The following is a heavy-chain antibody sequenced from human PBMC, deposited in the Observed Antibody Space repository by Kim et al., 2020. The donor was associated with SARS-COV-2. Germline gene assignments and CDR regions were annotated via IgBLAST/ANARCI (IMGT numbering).Heavy chain of an antibody. D-gene: IGHD6-13*01. CDR2: IYPTGGST. CDR3: ASEVTHSSSWPGALDY. CDR1: GFTFTSYY. V-gene: IGHV1-46*01. J-gene: IGHJ4*01. Sequence: ASVKVSCKASGFTFTSYYMHWVRQAPGQGPEWMGIIYPTGGSTNYAQKFQCRVTMTRDTSTSTVYMELRSLCSEATGVYYCASEVTHSSSWPGALDYW.